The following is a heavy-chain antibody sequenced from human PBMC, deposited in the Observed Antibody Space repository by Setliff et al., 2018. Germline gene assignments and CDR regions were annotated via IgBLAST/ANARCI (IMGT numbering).Heavy chain of an antibody. CDR3: ARDGSPPYYNFWSGYPDNYYMDV. J-gene: IGHJ6*03. V-gene: IGHV1-18*01. Sequence: ASVKVSCKASGYTFTSYGISWVRQAPGQGLEWMGWISAYNGNTNYTQKLQGRVTMTTDTSTSTAYMELRSLRSDDTAVYYCARDGSPPYYNFWSGYPDNYYMDVWGKGTTVTVSS. CDR1: GYTFTSYG. CDR2: ISAYNGNT. D-gene: IGHD3-3*01.